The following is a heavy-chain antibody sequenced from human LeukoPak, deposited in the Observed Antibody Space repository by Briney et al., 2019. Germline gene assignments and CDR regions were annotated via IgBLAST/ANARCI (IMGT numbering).Heavy chain of an antibody. V-gene: IGHV3-66*01. Sequence: GGSLRLTCAASGFTVSSNYMSWVRQAPGKGLEWVSVIYGGVNTVYADSVQGRFTISRDNSKNTLYLQMSSLRAEDTAVYYCAKSPKTGFLFDYWGKGTLVTVSS. D-gene: IGHD1-1*01. J-gene: IGHJ4*02. CDR2: IYGGVNT. CDR1: GFTVSSNY. CDR3: AKSPKTGFLFDY.